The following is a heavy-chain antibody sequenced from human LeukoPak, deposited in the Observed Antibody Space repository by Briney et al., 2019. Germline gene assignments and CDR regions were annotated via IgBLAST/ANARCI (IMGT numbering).Heavy chain of an antibody. CDR2: IGSSSSYI. CDR1: GFTFSSYS. J-gene: IGHJ2*01. D-gene: IGHD6-13*01. V-gene: IGHV3-21*01. CDR3: SRNVPAAGTDWYFDL. Sequence: GGSLRLSCAASGFTFSSYSMDWVRQAPGKGLEWVSSIGSSSSYIYYTDSVKGRFTISRDNAKNSLYLQMNSLRAEDTAVYYCSRNVPAAGTDWYFDLWGRGTLVTVSS.